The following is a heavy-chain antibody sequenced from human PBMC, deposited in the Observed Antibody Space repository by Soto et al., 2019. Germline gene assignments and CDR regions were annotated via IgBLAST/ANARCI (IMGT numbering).Heavy chain of an antibody. J-gene: IGHJ4*02. CDR1: GFTVSSNY. Sequence: VLLVESGGGLIQPGGSLRLSCAASGFTVSSNYMSWVRQAPGNGLEWVSVIYSGGSTYYADSVKGRFTISKDNSKNTMDLQMNSLSAEGTAVYYCARDLSSSRWYYFDYWGQGTPVPVSS. CDR2: IYSGGST. V-gene: IGHV3-53*01. CDR3: ARDLSSSRWYYFDY. D-gene: IGHD6-13*01.